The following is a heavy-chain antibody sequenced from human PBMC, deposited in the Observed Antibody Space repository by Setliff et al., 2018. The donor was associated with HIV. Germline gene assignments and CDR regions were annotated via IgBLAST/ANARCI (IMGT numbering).Heavy chain of an antibody. D-gene: IGHD2-15*01. CDR1: XYTFIGYN. Sequence: ASVKVSCKASXYTFIGYNMHWVRQAPGQGLEWMGWINPNSGGTNYAQKFQGRXXXTRDTSISTAYMELSRLRSDDTAVYYCARALDSSADIEGYFDFWGQGXXXXVSS. CDR3: ARALDSSADIEGYFDF. V-gene: IGHV1-2*02. CDR2: INPNSGGT. J-gene: IGHJ4*02.